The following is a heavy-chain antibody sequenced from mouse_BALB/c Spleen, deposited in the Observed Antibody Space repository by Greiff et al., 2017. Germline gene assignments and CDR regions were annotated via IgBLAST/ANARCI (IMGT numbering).Heavy chain of an antibody. V-gene: IGHV1-67*01. CDR1: GYTFTDYA. D-gene: IGHD1-1*01. Sequence: QVQLQQSGPELVRPGESVKISCKGSGYTFTDYAMHWVKQSHAKSLEWIGVISIYYDNTNYNQKFKGKATMTVDKSSSTAYMELARLTSEESAIYYCARSDLLLRQEGYFDVWGAGTTVTVSS. CDR3: ARSDLLLRQEGYFDV. CDR2: ISIYYDNT. J-gene: IGHJ1*01.